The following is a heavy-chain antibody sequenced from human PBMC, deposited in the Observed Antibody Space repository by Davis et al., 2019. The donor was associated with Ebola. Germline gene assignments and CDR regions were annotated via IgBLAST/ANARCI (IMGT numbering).Heavy chain of an antibody. Sequence: GGSLRLSCAASGFTFSSYAMSWVRQAPGKGLEWVSSISSSSSYIYYADSVKGRFIISRDNAKNSLYLQMNSLRAEDSAVYYCASNHVAVAGNFDYWGQGTLVTVSS. J-gene: IGHJ4*02. V-gene: IGHV3-21*01. CDR2: ISSSSSYI. CDR1: GFTFSSYA. D-gene: IGHD6-19*01. CDR3: ASNHVAVAGNFDY.